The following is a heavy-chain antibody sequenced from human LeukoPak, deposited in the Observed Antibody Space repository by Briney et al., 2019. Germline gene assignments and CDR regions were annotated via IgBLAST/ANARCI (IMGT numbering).Heavy chain of an antibody. CDR3: ARRELTEPYYDFWSGYPFDY. CDR2: IYYSGST. CDR1: GGSISSSSYY. V-gene: IGHV4-39*01. J-gene: IGHJ4*02. Sequence: SETLSLTCTVSGGSISSSSYYWGWIRQPPGKGLEWIGSIYYSGSTYYNPSLKSRVIISVDTSKNQFSLKLSSVTAADTAVYYCARRELTEPYYDFWSGYPFDYWGQGTLVTVSS. D-gene: IGHD3-3*01.